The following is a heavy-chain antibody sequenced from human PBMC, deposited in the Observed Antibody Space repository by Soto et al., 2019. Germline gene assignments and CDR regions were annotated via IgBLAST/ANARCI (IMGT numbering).Heavy chain of an antibody. J-gene: IGHJ4*02. CDR1: GFTFSSYA. V-gene: IGHV3-30-3*01. Sequence: LRLSCAASGFTFSSYAMHWVRQAPGKGLEWVAVISYDGSNKYYADSVKGRFTISRDNSKNTLYLQMNSLRAEDTAVYYCARDLWFGESNFDYWGQGTLVTVSS. CDR3: ARDLWFGESNFDY. CDR2: ISYDGSNK. D-gene: IGHD3-10*01.